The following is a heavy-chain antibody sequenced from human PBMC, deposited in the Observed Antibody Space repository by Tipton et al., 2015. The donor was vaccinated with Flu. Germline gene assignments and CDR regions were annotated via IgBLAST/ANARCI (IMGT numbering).Heavy chain of an antibody. CDR1: GGSFSGYY. CDR3: ARGIRRYNWNRWYYGMGV. Sequence: TLSLTCAVYGGSFSGYYWSWIRQPPGKGLEWIGEINHSGSTNYNPSLKSRDTISVDTSKNQFSLKLSSVTAADTAVYYCARGIRRYNWNRWYYGMGVWGQGTTVTVSS. CDR2: INHSGST. D-gene: IGHD1-20*01. V-gene: IGHV4-34*01. J-gene: IGHJ6*02.